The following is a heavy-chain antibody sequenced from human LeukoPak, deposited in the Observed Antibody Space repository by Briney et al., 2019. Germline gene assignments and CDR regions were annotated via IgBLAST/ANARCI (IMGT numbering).Heavy chain of an antibody. D-gene: IGHD5-18*01. J-gene: IGHJ6*03. CDR2: IYYSGST. CDR1: AGSISSSSYY. CDR3: AREAGGDTATYYYMDV. V-gene: IGHV4-39*07. Sequence: SETLSLTCTVSAGSISSSSYYWGWIRQPPGKGLEWIGSIYYSGSTYYNPSLKSRVTISVDTSKNQFSLKLSSVTAADTAVYYCAREAGGDTATYYYMDVWGKGTTVTVSS.